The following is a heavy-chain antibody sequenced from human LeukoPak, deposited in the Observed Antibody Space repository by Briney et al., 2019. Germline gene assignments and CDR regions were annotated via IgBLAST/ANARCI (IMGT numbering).Heavy chain of an antibody. D-gene: IGHD6-13*01. CDR3: AREQHRLAAAGTSAFDL. Sequence: GGSLRLSCAASGFTFSEYWMHWVRQAPGKGLAWVSHINRDGGLTNYADSVKGRFTVSRDNARNILYLQMDSLRAEDTARYFCAREQHRLAAAGTSAFDLGGQGTLDTVSP. CDR1: GFTFSEYW. CDR2: INRDGGLT. V-gene: IGHV3-74*01. J-gene: IGHJ3*01.